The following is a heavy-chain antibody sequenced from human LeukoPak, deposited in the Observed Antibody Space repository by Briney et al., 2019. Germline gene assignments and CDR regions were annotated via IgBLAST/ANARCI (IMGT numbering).Heavy chain of an antibody. CDR3: AREHWLSDYYYGMDV. V-gene: IGHV4-61*01. J-gene: IGHJ6*02. CDR1: GGSISSSSYY. Sequence: PSETLSLTCTVSGGSISSSSYYWGWIRQPPGKGLEWIGYIYSSGRTNYNPSLRSRLTISVDTSKNQFSLKLSSVTAADTAVYYCAREHWLSDYYYGMDVWGQGTTVTVSS. D-gene: IGHD3-9*01. CDR2: IYSSGRT.